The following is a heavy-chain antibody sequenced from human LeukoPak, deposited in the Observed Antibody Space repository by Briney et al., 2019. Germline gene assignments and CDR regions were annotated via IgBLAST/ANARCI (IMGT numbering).Heavy chain of an antibody. Sequence: GGSLRLSCAASGFTFSSYEMNWVRQAPGKGLEWVSYISSSGSTIYYADSVKGRSTISRDNAKNSLYLQMNSLRAEDTAVYYCARTMTTEGFDPWGQGTLVTVPS. CDR1: GFTFSSYE. D-gene: IGHD4-17*01. CDR2: ISSSGSTI. V-gene: IGHV3-48*03. J-gene: IGHJ5*02. CDR3: ARTMTTEGFDP.